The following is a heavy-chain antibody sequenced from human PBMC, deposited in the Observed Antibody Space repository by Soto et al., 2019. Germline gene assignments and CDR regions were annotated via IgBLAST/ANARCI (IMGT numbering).Heavy chain of an antibody. J-gene: IGHJ4*02. V-gene: IGHV1-69*06. Sequence: SVNVSCKASGGTFSSHAINWVRQAPGQGLEWMGGIIPMFGSTNYAQKFQGRVTVTADKSASTAYMELTGLRSEDTAVYYCARDTGDGTFDFWGQGTLVTVSS. CDR3: ARDTGDGTFDF. D-gene: IGHD7-27*01. CDR2: IIPMFGST. CDR1: GGTFSSHA.